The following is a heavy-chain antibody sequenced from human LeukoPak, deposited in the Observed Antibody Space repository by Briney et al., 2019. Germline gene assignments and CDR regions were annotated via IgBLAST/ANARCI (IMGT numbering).Heavy chain of an antibody. Sequence: PGESLKLSCAASGFTFSGSSMHWVRQASGKGLEWVGRIRSKANSYATAYAASVKGRFTISRDDSKNTASLQMNSLKTEDTAVYYSAQVSGTTLNAFDIWGQGTMVTVSS. D-gene: IGHD1-1*01. CDR2: IRSKANSYAT. J-gene: IGHJ3*02. V-gene: IGHV3-73*01. CDR1: GFTFSGSS. CDR3: AQVSGTTLNAFDI.